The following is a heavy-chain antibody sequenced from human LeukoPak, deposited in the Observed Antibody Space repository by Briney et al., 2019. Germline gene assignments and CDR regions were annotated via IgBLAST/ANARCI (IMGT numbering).Heavy chain of an antibody. CDR2: INHSGST. CDR3: ARDGDFNPTVPFDI. CDR1: GGSFSGYY. Sequence: SETLSLTCTVSGGSFSGYYWSWIRQPPGKGLEWIGEINHSGSTNYNPSLKSRVTISVDTSKYQFSLKLSSVTTADTAVYYCARDGDFNPTVPFDIWGQGTMVTVSS. J-gene: IGHJ3*02. D-gene: IGHD4-17*01. V-gene: IGHV4-34*01.